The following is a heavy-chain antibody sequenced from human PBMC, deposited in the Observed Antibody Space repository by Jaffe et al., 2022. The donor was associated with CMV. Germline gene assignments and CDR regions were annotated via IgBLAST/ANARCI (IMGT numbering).Heavy chain of an antibody. CDR3: ARELRTYYYDSMDAFDI. Sequence: QVQLVESGGGVVQPGRSLRLSCAASGFTFSSYGMHWVRQAPGKGLEWVAVIWYDGSNKYYADSVKGRFTISRDNSKNTLYLQMNSLRAEDTAVYYCARELRTYYYDSMDAFDIWGQGTMVTVSS. CDR1: GFTFSSYG. V-gene: IGHV3-33*08. D-gene: IGHD3-22*01. CDR2: IWYDGSNK. J-gene: IGHJ3*02.